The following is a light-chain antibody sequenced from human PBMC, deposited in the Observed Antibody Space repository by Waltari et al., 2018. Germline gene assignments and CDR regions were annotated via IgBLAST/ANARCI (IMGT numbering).Light chain of an antibody. CDR3: QQANSFPLT. V-gene: IGKV1D-12*01. J-gene: IGKJ4*01. CDR1: QVISNW. CDR2: ATY. Sequence: DIQMTQSPSSVSASVGDRVTITCRAIQVISNWLAWYQQNPGKAPKLLIYATYSLQGGVPSRFSGSGSGTDFTLTISSLQPEDFATYYCQQANSFPLTFGGGTRV.